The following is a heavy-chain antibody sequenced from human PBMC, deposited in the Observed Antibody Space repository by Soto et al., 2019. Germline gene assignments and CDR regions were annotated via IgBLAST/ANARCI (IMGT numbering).Heavy chain of an antibody. J-gene: IGHJ4*02. V-gene: IGHV4-39*01. Sequence: XVTLSLTCTVSGGSISSSSNYWGWIRQPPGKGLEWIGSIYYSGSTYYNPSLKSRVTISVDTSKNQFSLKLSSVTAADTAVYYCARHVPPRTMVRGVIYYFDYWGQGTLVTVSS. CDR2: IYYSGST. D-gene: IGHD3-10*01. CDR1: GGSISSSSNY. CDR3: ARHVPPRTMVRGVIYYFDY.